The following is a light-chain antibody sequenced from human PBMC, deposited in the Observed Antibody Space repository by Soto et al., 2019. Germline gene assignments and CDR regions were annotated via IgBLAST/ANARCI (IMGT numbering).Light chain of an antibody. CDR3: QQRSNWLT. J-gene: IGKJ4*01. Sequence: EIVLTQSPATLSLSPGERATLSCRASHSLSIYLAWYQQKPGQAPRLLIYDTSNRAPGIPTRFSGSGSGTDFTLTISSLEPEDVAVYYCQQRSNWLTFGGGTKVEIK. V-gene: IGKV3-11*01. CDR2: DTS. CDR1: HSLSIY.